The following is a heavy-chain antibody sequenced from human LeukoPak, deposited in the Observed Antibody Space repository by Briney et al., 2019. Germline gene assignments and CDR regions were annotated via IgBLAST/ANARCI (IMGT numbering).Heavy chain of an antibody. CDR2: IYEGERT. D-gene: IGHD6-6*01. CDR1: GFTVSSDY. Sequence: GGSLRLSCEASGFTVSSDYMTWVRQAPGKGLEWVSVIYEGERTFYADSVKGRFTFSSDTSKNTLYLQMNSLRAEDTAVYYCARVSYISSWAFFDYWGQGTLVTVSS. V-gene: IGHV3-66*01. CDR3: ARVSYISSWAFFDY. J-gene: IGHJ4*02.